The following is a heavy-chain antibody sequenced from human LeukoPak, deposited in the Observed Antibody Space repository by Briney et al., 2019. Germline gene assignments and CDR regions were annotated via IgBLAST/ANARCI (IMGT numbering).Heavy chain of an antibody. CDR2: IKQDGSER. CDR1: GFTFSSYS. J-gene: IGHJ3*02. Sequence: GGSLRLSCAASGFTFSSYSMSWVRQAPGKGLEWVANIKQDGSERYYVDSVKGRFTLSRDNAKNSLYLQMNSLRAEDTAVYYCARTPPNYSGDASDIWGQGTMVTVSS. D-gene: IGHD5-24*01. CDR3: ARTPPNYSGDASDI. V-gene: IGHV3-7*01.